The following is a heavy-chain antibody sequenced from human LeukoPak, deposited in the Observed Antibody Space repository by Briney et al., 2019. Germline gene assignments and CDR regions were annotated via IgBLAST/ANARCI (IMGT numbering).Heavy chain of an antibody. V-gene: IGHV3-23*01. CDR1: GFTLNNYA. CDR3: ARGLYSSSWFPTYNWFDP. J-gene: IGHJ5*02. Sequence: GGSLRLSCAASGFTLNNYAMSWVRQAPGKGLEWVSATSSSDAGTYHADSVRGRFTISRDNSKNTLYLQMNSLRAEDTAVYYCARGLYSSSWFPTYNWFDPWGQGTLVTVSS. CDR2: TSSSDAGT. D-gene: IGHD6-13*01.